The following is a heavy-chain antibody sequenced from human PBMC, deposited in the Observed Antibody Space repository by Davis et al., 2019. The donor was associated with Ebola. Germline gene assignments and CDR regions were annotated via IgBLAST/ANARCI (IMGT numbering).Heavy chain of an antibody. CDR2: INPSGGST. Sequence: AASVQVSCKASGYTFTSHYMHWVRQAPGPGLEWMGIINPSGGSTSYAQKFQGRVTMTRDTSTSTVHMELSSLRSEDTAVYYCSRHDTMIVDAFDIWGQGTMVTVSS. CDR3: SRHDTMIVDAFDI. J-gene: IGHJ3*02. CDR1: GYTFTSHY. V-gene: IGHV1-46*01. D-gene: IGHD3-22*01.